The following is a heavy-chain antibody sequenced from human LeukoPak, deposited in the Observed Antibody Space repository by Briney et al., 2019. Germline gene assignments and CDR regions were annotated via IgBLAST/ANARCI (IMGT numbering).Heavy chain of an antibody. CDR2: IYHNGNT. V-gene: IGHV4-59*12. Sequence: SETLSLTCTVSGGSISSYYWSWIRQPPGKGLEWIGYIYHNGNTNYNPSLKSRVTLSVDTSKNQFSLKLSSVTAADTAVYYCARRHSSGWYSHTIDYWDQGTLVTVSS. J-gene: IGHJ4*02. D-gene: IGHD6-19*01. CDR1: GGSISSYY. CDR3: ARRHSSGWYSHTIDY.